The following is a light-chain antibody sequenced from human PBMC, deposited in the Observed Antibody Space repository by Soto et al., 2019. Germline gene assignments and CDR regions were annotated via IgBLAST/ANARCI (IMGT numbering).Light chain of an antibody. CDR3: QQYNSWPET. CDR2: GAS. Sequence: EIVLTQSPVTLSLSPGERATLSCRASQSVSSSYLAWYQQKPGQAPRLLIYGASTRATGIPARFSGSGSGTEFTLTISSLQSEDFAVYYCQQYNSWPETFGQGTKVDIK. J-gene: IGKJ1*01. V-gene: IGKV3-15*01. CDR1: QSVSSSY.